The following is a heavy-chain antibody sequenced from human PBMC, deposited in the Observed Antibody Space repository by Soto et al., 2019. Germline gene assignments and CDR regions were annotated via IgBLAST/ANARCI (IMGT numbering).Heavy chain of an antibody. CDR1: GFTFSSYG. CDR3: AKATGDSDFDY. V-gene: IGHV3-30*18. D-gene: IGHD4-17*01. Sequence: GGSQRLPSAASGFTFSSYGRHWVRQAPGKGLEWVAVISYGGSNKYYADSVKGRFTISRDNSKNTLYLQMNSLRAEDTAVYYCAKATGDSDFDYWGQGTLVTVSS. J-gene: IGHJ4*02. CDR2: ISYGGSNK.